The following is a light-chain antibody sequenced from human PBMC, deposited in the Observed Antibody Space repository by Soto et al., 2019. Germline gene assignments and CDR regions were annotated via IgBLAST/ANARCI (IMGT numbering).Light chain of an antibody. J-gene: IGLJ1*01. CDR1: SSDIGAYNY. CDR2: DVI. CDR3: RSYTSTSTYV. Sequence: QSALAQPASVSGSPGQSITISCTGTSSDIGAYNYVSWSQQHPGKAPKLMIYDVINRPSGVSNRFSGSKSGNTASLTISGLQAEDEADYYCRSYTSTSTYVFGTGTKVTVL. V-gene: IGLV2-14*01.